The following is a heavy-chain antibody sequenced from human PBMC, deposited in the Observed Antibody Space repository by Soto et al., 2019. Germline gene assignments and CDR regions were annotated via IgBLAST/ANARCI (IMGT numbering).Heavy chain of an antibody. D-gene: IGHD2-15*01. CDR1: GGTFSTYA. V-gene: IGHV1-69*06. CDR3: ARSQGGSSSLDIYYYYYYGMDV. CDR2: VIPIFGTP. Sequence: QVQLVQSGAEVKKPGSSVKVSCKAPGGTFSTYAISWVRQAPGQGLEWMGGVIPIFGTPKYAQKFQGRVTNTADKTTSTGYMELRSLRSEDTAVDYCARSQGGSSSLDIYYYYYYGMDVWGQGTTVTVSS. J-gene: IGHJ6*02.